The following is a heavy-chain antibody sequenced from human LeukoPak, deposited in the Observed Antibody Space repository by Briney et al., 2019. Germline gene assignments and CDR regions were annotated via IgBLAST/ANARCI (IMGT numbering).Heavy chain of an antibody. CDR1: GYTFTSYY. D-gene: IGHD3-10*02. V-gene: IGHV1-46*01. Sequence: ASVKVSCKASGYTFTSYYMHWVRQAPGQGLEWMGIINPSGGSTSYAQKFQGRVTMTRDTSTSTVYMELSSLRSEDTAVYYCARTMFGGFYYYYGMDVGAKGPTATVS. CDR2: INPSGGST. J-gene: IGHJ6*04. CDR3: ARTMFGGFYYYYGMDV.